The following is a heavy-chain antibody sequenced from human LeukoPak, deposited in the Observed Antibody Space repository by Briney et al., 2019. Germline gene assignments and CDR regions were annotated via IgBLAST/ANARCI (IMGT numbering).Heavy chain of an antibody. V-gene: IGHV1-69*04. CDR3: ARARRGYAFDI. CDR1: GGTFSSYA. CDR2: IIPILGIA. J-gene: IGHJ3*02. Sequence: ASVKVSCKASGGTFSSYAISWVRQAPGQGLEWMGRIIPILGIANYAQKFQGRVTITADKSTSTAYMELSSLRSEDTAVYYCARARRGYAFDIWGQGTMVTVSS.